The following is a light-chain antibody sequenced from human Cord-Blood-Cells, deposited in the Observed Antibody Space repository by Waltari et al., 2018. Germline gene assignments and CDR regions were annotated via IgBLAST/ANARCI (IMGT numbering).Light chain of an antibody. J-gene: IGKJ1*01. V-gene: IGKV3-20*01. CDR3: QQYGSSWT. CDR1: QSVSSSY. Sequence: EIVLTQSPGTLSLSPGERGTLSCRASQSVSSSYLAWDQQKPGQAPRLLIYGASSRATGIPDRFSGSASGTDFTLTISRLDPEEFAVYYCQQYGSSWTFGQGTKVEIK. CDR2: GAS.